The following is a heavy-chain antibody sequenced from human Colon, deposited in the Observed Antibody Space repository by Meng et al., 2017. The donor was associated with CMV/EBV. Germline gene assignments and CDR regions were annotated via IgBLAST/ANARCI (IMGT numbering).Heavy chain of an antibody. V-gene: IGHV4-39*01. D-gene: IGHD3-22*01. CDR2: IYYSGST. CDR3: ARGRSQSYDSSGYYTFPFDY. Sequence: SETLSLTCTVSGGSISSSSYYWGWIRQPPGKGLEWIGSIYYSGSTYYNPSLKSRVTISVDTSKNQFSLKLSSVTAADTAVYYCARGRSQSYDSSGYYTFPFDYWGQGTLVTVSS. CDR1: GGSISSSSYY. J-gene: IGHJ4*02.